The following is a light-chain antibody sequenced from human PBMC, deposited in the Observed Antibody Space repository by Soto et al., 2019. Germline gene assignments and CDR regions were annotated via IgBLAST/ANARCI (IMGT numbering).Light chain of an antibody. Sequence: EIVMTQSPATLSVSPGERATLSCRASRNINRKLAWYQQKPGQAPRLLISGASTRPTGIPARFSGSGSGTEFTLTISSLQSEDFAVYYCEQYYDYPPLIFGGGTKVEIK. V-gene: IGKV3-15*01. CDR3: EQYYDYPPLI. CDR1: RNINRK. CDR2: GAS. J-gene: IGKJ4*01.